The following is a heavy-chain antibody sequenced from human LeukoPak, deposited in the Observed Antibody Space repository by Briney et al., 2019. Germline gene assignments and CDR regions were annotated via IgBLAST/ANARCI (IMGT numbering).Heavy chain of an antibody. D-gene: IGHD2-21*01. V-gene: IGHV4-59*08. CDR1: ADSIRSDY. J-gene: IGHJ4*02. CDR2: INYSGSS. CDR3: ARLDCISDTCYNY. Sequence: PSDSLSLTCIVSADSIRSDYGSWIRQSPPKGMETIGYINYSGSSEYKHSLKSRVTISVDRSKNQVSLRMRSVTASDTAVYYCARLDCISDTCYNYWALGALVTVSS.